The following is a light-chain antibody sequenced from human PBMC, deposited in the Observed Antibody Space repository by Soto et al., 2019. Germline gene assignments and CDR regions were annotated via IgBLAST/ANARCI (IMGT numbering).Light chain of an antibody. J-gene: IGKJ4*01. CDR2: TAS. V-gene: IGKV1-39*01. CDR3: QQSYTTPLT. Sequence: DIQMTQSPSSLSASVGDRVTITCRASQNIGNYLNWYQHKAGKAPKFLIYTASTLQSGVRSRFSGSRSGADFTLTISSVQFEDFATYYCQQSYTTPLTFGGGTQVEIK. CDR1: QNIGNY.